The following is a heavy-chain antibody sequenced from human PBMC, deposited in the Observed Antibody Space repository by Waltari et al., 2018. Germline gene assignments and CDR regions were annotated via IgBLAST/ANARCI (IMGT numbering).Heavy chain of an antibody. CDR3: VTYIGASIGTAAFDV. CDR1: GGSITRNRHY. CDR2: IPYSGAT. J-gene: IGHJ3*01. V-gene: IGHV4-39*01. Sequence: QLHLQESGPGLVKPSDTLSVPCSVSGGSITRNRHYWGWVRQPPGKGLEWTATIPYSGATYNTPSLKSRVTISVDTSKNQFSLKLSSVTAADTAVYYCVTYIGASIGTAAFDVWGQGTMVTVSS. D-gene: IGHD3-16*01.